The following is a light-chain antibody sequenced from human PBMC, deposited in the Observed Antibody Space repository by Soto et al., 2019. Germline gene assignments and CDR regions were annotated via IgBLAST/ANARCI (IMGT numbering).Light chain of an antibody. V-gene: IGLV2-18*02. J-gene: IGLJ2*01. CDR2: EVS. CDR3: SSYTSSSTFHVV. Sequence: QSALTQPPSVSGSPGQSVTISCTGTSSDVGSYNRVSWYQQPPGTAPKLMIYEVSNRPSGVPDRFSGSKSGNTASLTISGLQADDEADYYCSSYTSSSTFHVVFGGGTKLTVL. CDR1: SSDVGSYNR.